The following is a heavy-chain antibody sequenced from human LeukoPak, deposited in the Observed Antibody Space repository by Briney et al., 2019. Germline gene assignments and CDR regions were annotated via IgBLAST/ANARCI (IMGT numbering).Heavy chain of an antibody. V-gene: IGHV4-34*01. CDR2: INHSGST. CDR3: ARGATVVKYYYYYYYMDV. CDR1: GGSFSGYY. J-gene: IGHJ6*03. D-gene: IGHD4-23*01. Sequence: SETLSLTCAVYGGSFSGYYWSWIRQPPGKGLEWIGEINHSGSTNYNPSLKSRVTISVDTSKSQFSLKLSSVTAADTAVYYCARGATVVKYYYYYYYMDVWGKGTTVTVSS.